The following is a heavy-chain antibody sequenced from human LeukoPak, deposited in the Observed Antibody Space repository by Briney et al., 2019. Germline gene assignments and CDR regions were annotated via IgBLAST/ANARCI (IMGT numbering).Heavy chain of an antibody. Sequence: GESLKISCKSSGYSYTSYWIGWVRQMPGKGLEWMGIIYPGDSDTRYSRSFQGQVTIPADKSLRTAYLQWRSLKASDTGIYFCARLGGPHSPFDNWGQGTRVIVSS. CDR2: IYPGDSDT. D-gene: IGHD2-15*01. V-gene: IGHV5-51*01. CDR1: GYSYTSYW. J-gene: IGHJ4*02. CDR3: ARLGGPHSPFDN.